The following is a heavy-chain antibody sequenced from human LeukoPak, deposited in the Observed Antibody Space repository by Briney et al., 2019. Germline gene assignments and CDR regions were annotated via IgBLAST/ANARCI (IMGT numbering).Heavy chain of an antibody. D-gene: IGHD2-21*01. Sequence: GGSLRLSCAASGFTFSSYSMNWVRQAPGKGLEWVSSISSSSSYIYYADSVKGRFTISRDSAKNSLYLQMNSLRAEDTAVYYCARIYCGTIWSDGRQFVDVWGKGTTVTVSS. CDR3: ARIYCGTIWSDGRQFVDV. J-gene: IGHJ6*04. V-gene: IGHV3-21*01. CDR1: GFTFSSYS. CDR2: ISSSSSYI.